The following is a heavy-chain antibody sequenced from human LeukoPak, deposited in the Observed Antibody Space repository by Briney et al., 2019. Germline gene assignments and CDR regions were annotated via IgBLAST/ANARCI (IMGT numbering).Heavy chain of an antibody. CDR3: ARYHGSGRYHPFDY. V-gene: IGHV1-18*01. J-gene: IGHJ4*02. CDR2: ISTYNGKT. CDR1: GYSFTSYG. Sequence: ASVKVSCKASGYSFTSYGIYWVRQAPGQGLELMGWISTYNGKTNYAQNLQGRVTMTSDSSTSTAYKELRSLRSDDTAIYYCARYHGSGRYHPFDYWGQGTLVTVSS. D-gene: IGHD3-10*01.